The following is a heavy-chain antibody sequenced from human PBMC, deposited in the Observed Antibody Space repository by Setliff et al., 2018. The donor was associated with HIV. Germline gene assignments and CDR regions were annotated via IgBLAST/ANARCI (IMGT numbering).Heavy chain of an antibody. Sequence: SETLSLTCAVSGGSISSTNWWSWVRQPPGKGLQWIGEISQSGDTNYNPSLTSRVTISVDKSKNQFSLKLSSVTAADTAVYYCARKFYYDSGGFYYENWYFDLWGRGTLVTVPQ. CDR2: ISQSGDT. J-gene: IGHJ2*01. D-gene: IGHD3-22*01. CDR1: GGSISSTNW. CDR3: ARKFYYDSGGFYYENWYFDL. V-gene: IGHV4-4*02.